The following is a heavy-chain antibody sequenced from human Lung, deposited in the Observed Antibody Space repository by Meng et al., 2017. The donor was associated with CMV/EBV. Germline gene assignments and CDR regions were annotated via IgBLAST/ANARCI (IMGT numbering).Heavy chain of an antibody. CDR1: GFTFGDYA. CDR3: ARGSGSPED. V-gene: IGHV3-49*04. D-gene: IGHD3-10*01. Sequence: GGSLRLXCTASGFTFGDYAMTWVRQAPGKRLEWIGFIRNRTRGGTTEYAASVKGRFSILRDDSKSIAYLQMDSVKIEDTGVYFCARGSGSPEDWGQGTLVTVSS. CDR2: IRNRTRGGTT. J-gene: IGHJ4*02.